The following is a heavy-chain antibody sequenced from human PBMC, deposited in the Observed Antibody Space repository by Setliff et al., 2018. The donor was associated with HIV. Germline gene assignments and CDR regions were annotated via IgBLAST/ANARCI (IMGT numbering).Heavy chain of an antibody. CDR3: ARSMGAFDY. CDR2: ISYSGST. Sequence: SETLSLTCTVSGSSFSSGIYYWTWIRQQPGKGLEWIGYISYSGSTYYNPSLKSRVTISVDTSKNQFSLKLSSVTAADTALYYCARSMGAFDYWGPGALVTVSS. D-gene: IGHD1-26*01. V-gene: IGHV4-30-4*08. J-gene: IGHJ4*02. CDR1: GSSFSSGIYY.